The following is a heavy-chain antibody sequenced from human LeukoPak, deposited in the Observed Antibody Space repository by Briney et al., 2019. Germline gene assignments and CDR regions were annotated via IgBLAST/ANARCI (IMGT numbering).Heavy chain of an antibody. V-gene: IGHV3-7*01. J-gene: IGHJ4*02. CDR3: ATSYDSSGCD. Sequence: GGSLRLSCTASGLTFSSFWMAWVRQAPGMGLEWVANIKQDGSLQYYGDSVKGRFTISRDNAKNSLYLQMNNLRAEDTALYYCATSYDSSGCDWGQGTLVTVSS. D-gene: IGHD3-22*01. CDR2: IKQDGSLQ. CDR1: GLTFSSFW.